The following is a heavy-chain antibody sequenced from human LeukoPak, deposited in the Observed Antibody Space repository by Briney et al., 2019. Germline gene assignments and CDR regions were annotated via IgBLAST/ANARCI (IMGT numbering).Heavy chain of an antibody. Sequence: SETLSLTCAVYGGPFSGYYWSWIRQPPGKGLEWIGEINHSGSTNYNPSLKSRVTISVDTSKNQFSLKLSSVTAADTAVYYCARYIQGVGFDIWGQGTMVTVSA. J-gene: IGHJ3*02. CDR1: GGPFSGYY. CDR3: ARYIQGVGFDI. V-gene: IGHV4-34*01. D-gene: IGHD5-18*01. CDR2: INHSGST.